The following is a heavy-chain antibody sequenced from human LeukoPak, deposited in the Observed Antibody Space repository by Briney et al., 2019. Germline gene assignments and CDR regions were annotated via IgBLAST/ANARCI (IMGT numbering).Heavy chain of an antibody. CDR1: GLTFSSYG. D-gene: IGHD2-15*01. Sequence: PGGSLRLSCAASGLTFSSYGMPWVRQAPGKGLEWVAFIRYDGSNKYYADSVKGRFTISRDNSKNTLYLQMNSLRAEDTAVYYCAKDPHCSGGSCYDYWGQGTLVTVSS. J-gene: IGHJ4*02. CDR3: AKDPHCSGGSCYDY. CDR2: IRYDGSNK. V-gene: IGHV3-30*02.